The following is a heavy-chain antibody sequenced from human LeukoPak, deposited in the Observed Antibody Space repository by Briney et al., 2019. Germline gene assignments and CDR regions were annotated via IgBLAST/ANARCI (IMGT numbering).Heavy chain of an antibody. Sequence: SETLSLTCTVSGGSISSYYWSWIRQPPGKGLEWIGYIYYSGSTNYNPSLKSRVTISVDTFKNQFSLKLSSVTAADTAVYYCARVTRAGRTIDYWGQGTLVTVSP. CDR3: ARVTRAGRTIDY. CDR2: IYYSGST. D-gene: IGHD6-19*01. CDR1: GGSISSYY. J-gene: IGHJ4*02. V-gene: IGHV4-59*01.